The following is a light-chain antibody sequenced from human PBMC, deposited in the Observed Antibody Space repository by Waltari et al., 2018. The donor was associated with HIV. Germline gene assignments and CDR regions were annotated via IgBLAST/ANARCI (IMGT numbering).Light chain of an antibody. CDR2: DSN. CDR3: VTWDFSLSAVV. CDR1: SSNIGNNY. Sequence: QSVLTQPPSVSAAPGQKVFISCSGSSSNIGNNYVSWYQPLPGTAPKLLMYDSNERPSGIPDRFSGSKAGTSATLAITGLQTGGEADYYCVTWDFSLSAVVFGGGTKLTVL. V-gene: IGLV1-51*01. J-gene: IGLJ3*02.